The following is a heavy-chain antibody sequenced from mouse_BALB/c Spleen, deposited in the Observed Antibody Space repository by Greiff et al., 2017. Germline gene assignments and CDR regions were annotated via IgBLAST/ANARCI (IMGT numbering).Heavy chain of an antibody. CDR1: GYAFSSYW. J-gene: IGHJ4*01. CDR3: ARGGSYAMDY. Sequence: QVQLQQSGAELVRPGSSVKISCTASGYAFSSYWMNWVKQRPGQGLEWIGQIYPGDGDTNYNGKFKGKATLTADKSSSTAYMQLSSLTSEDSAVYFCARGGSYAMDYWGQGTSVTVSS. CDR2: IYPGDGDT. V-gene: IGHV1-80*01.